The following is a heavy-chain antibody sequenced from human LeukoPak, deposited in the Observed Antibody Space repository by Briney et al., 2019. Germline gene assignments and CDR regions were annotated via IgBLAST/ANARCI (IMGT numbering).Heavy chain of an antibody. CDR3: AKVATPRGYCSGGCCYCFDY. J-gene: IGHJ4*02. CDR1: GFTFSSYA. V-gene: IGHV3-23*01. Sequence: PGGSLRLSCAASGFTFSSYAMSWVRQASGKGLEWVSGISDSGGSTFYADSVKGRFTISRDNSKNTLYLQMNSLRAEDTAVYSCAKVATPRGYCSGGCCYCFDYWGQGTLVTVSS. CDR2: ISDSGGST. D-gene: IGHD2-15*01.